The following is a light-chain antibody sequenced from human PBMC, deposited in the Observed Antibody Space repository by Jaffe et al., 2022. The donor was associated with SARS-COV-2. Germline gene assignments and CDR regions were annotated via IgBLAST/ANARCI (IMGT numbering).Light chain of an antibody. Sequence: EIVLTQSPGTLSLSPGERATLSCRASQSVSSTYLAWYQQKPGQAPRLLIYGASIRATGIPDRFSGSGSGIDFTLTISRLEPEDFAVYYCQQYDNSPYSFGQGTKLEFK. J-gene: IGKJ2*03. CDR3: QQYDNSPYS. V-gene: IGKV3-20*01. CDR2: GAS. CDR1: QSVSSTY.